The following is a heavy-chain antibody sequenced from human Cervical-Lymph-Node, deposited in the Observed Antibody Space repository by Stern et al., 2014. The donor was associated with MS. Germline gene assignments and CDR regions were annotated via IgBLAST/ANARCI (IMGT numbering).Heavy chain of an antibody. CDR1: GFTFSIYA. CDR2: ITINGRAT. Sequence: EDQLVESGEGVVQPGGSLRLSCPASGFTFSIYALHWVRQAPGKGLEYLAVITINGRATYYADSVQGRFTISRDNSKNTLYLQMDGLRPEDTAVYYCARGPSSGWYYFDSWGQGTLVTVSS. V-gene: IGHV3-64*02. D-gene: IGHD6-19*01. J-gene: IGHJ4*02. CDR3: ARGPSSGWYYFDS.